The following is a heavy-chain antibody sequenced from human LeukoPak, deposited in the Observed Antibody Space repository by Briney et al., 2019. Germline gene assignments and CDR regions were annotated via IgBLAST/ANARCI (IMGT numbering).Heavy chain of an antibody. D-gene: IGHD6-19*01. CDR3: ARGSHPVTGTLGGYFDP. CDR2: IYHTGST. Sequence: SETLSLICSVSSYSINSNYYWGWIRQSPGKGLEWIGSIYHTGSTYYNPSLKSRVTISLDASNKQFSLRLSSVTAADTAVYYCARGSHPVTGTLGGYFDPWGQGTLVTVSS. J-gene: IGHJ4*02. CDR1: SYSINSNYY. V-gene: IGHV4-38-2*02.